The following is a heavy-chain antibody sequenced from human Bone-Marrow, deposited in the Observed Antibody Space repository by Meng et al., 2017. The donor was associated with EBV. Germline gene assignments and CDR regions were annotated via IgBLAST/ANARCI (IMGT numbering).Heavy chain of an antibody. Sequence: EVQLLESGGGWVQPGGSLSLCCAASVVTFSSYAMSWVRQAPGKGLEWVGRIKSKTDGRTTDYAAPVKGRFTISRDDSKNTLYLQMNSLKTEDTAVYYCTTRTVRGSGGTWDQGTLGTVDS. CDR3: TTRTVRGSGGT. J-gene: IGHJ5*02. CDR1: VVTFSSYA. CDR2: IKSKTDGRTT. D-gene: IGHD3-10*01. V-gene: IGHV3-15*01.